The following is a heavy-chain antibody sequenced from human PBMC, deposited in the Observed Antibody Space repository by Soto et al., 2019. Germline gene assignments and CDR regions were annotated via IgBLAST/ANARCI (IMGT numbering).Heavy chain of an antibody. D-gene: IGHD4-17*01. J-gene: IGHJ4*02. CDR3: ARHLTPMTTVTPFDY. CDR2: INHSGST. Sequence: SETLSLTCAVYGGSFSGYYWSWIRQPPGKGLEWIGEINHSGSTNYNPSLKSRVTISVDTSKNQFSLKLSSVTAADTAVYYCARHLTPMTTVTPFDYWGQGTLVTVSS. V-gene: IGHV4-34*01. CDR1: GGSFSGYY.